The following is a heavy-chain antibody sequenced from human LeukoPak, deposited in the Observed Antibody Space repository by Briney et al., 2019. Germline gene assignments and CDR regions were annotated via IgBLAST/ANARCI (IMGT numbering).Heavy chain of an antibody. Sequence: SSETLSLTCTVSGGSISSGGYYWSWIRQHPGKGLEWIGYIYYSGSTYYNPALKSRVTISVDTSKNQFSLTLSSVPAADTAVYYCARALRDSYGDYVLDYWGQGTLVTVSS. J-gene: IGHJ4*02. D-gene: IGHD4-17*01. CDR3: ARALRDSYGDYVLDY. CDR1: GGSISSGGYY. V-gene: IGHV4-31*03. CDR2: IYYSGST.